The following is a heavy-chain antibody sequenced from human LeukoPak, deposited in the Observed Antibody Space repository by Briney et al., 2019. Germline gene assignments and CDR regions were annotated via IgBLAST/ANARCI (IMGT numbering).Heavy chain of an antibody. D-gene: IGHD6-19*01. Sequence: PGGSLRLSCAASGFTFSSYSMNWVRQAPGKGLEWVSYISSSSSNINYADSVKGRFTISRDNAKNSLYLQMNSLRAEDTAVYYCARDPSSGWYLKGWFDPWGQGTLVTVSS. J-gene: IGHJ5*02. V-gene: IGHV3-48*04. CDR3: ARDPSSGWYLKGWFDP. CDR1: GFTFSSYS. CDR2: ISSSSSNI.